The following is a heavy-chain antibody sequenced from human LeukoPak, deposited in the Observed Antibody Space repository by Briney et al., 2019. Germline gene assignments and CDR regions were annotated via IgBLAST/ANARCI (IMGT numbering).Heavy chain of an antibody. CDR1: GFTFSSYE. J-gene: IGHJ6*02. V-gene: IGHV3-48*03. D-gene: IGHD4-17*01. Sequence: PGGSLRLSCAASGFTFSSYEMNWVRQAPGKGLEWVSYISSSGSTIYYADSVKGRFTISRDNAKNSLYLQMNSLKTEDTAVYYCARGPTVTFNYHYGMDVWGQGTTVTVSS. CDR2: ISSSGSTI. CDR3: ARGPTVTFNYHYGMDV.